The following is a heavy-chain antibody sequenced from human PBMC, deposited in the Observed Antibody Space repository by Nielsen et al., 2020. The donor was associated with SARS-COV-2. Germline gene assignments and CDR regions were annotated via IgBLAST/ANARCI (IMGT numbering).Heavy chain of an antibody. D-gene: IGHD6-19*01. CDR3: AKDLIAVAGTSYYYYYGMDV. V-gene: IGHV3-30*18. J-gene: IGHJ6*02. Sequence: WIRQPPGKGLEWLAVMSYDGDSKYYADSVKGRFTISRDNSKNTLYLQMNSLRAEDTAVYYCAKDLIAVAGTSYYYYYGMDVWGQGTTVTVSS. CDR2: MSYDGDSK.